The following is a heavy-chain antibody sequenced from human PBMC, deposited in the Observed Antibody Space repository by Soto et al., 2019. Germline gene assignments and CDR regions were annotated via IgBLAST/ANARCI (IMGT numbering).Heavy chain of an antibody. CDR3: AREDYYDSSGSYGMDV. V-gene: IGHV1-18*01. D-gene: IGHD3-22*01. Sequence: GASVKVSCKASGYTFTSYGISWLRQAPGQGLEWMGWISAYNGNTNYAQKLQGRVTMTTDTSTSTAYMELRSLRSDDTAVYYCAREDYYDSSGSYGMDVWGQGTTVTVSS. CDR2: ISAYNGNT. CDR1: GYTFTSYG. J-gene: IGHJ6*02.